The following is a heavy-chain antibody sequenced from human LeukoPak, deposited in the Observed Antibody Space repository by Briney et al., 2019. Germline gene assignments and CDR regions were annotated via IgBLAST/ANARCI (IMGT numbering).Heavy chain of an antibody. Sequence: PSETLSLTCAVYGGSFSGYYWSWIRQPPGKGLEWIGEINHSGSTNYNPSLKSRVTISVDTSKNQFSLKLSSVTAADTAVYYCARPYSTSWSGGSAGWSAPWGQEPWSPSPQ. D-gene: IGHD6-13*01. CDR2: INHSGST. CDR3: ARPYSTSWSGGSAGWSAP. J-gene: IGHJ5*02. V-gene: IGHV4-34*01. CDR1: GGSFSGYY.